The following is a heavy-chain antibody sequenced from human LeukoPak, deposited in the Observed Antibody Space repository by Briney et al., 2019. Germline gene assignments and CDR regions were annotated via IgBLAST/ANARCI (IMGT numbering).Heavy chain of an antibody. CDR1: GYTFTGYY. CDR3: ARTERQQLLKFDY. Sequence: ASVKVSFKAAGYTFTGYYMHWVRQAPGQGLEWMGWINPNSGGTNYAQKFQGRVTMTRDTSIGTAYMELSRLRSDDTAVYYCARTERQQLLKFDYWGQGTLVTVSS. V-gene: IGHV1-2*02. CDR2: INPNSGGT. D-gene: IGHD6-13*01. J-gene: IGHJ4*02.